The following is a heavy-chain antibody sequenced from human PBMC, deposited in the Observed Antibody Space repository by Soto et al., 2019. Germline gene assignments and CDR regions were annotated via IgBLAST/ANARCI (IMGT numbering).Heavy chain of an antibody. D-gene: IGHD5-12*01. CDR1: GGSINSAVYS. Sequence: SETLSLTCTVSGGSINSAVYSWNWIRQHPGKGLEWIGYIYYSGSTHYNPSLKSRVTISVDTSKNQFSLKLSSLTAADTAVYYCAREYSGYDYFDYWGQGTLVT. J-gene: IGHJ4*02. CDR3: AREYSGYDYFDY. CDR2: IYYSGST. V-gene: IGHV4-31*03.